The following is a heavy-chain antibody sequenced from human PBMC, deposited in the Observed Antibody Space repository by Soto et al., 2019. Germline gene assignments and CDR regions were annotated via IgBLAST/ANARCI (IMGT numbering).Heavy chain of an antibody. V-gene: IGHV3-30*18. J-gene: IGHJ6*02. CDR3: AKVLVGATKIYYYYYGMDV. CDR2: ISYDGSNK. Sequence: GGSLRLSCAASGFTFSSYGMHWVRQAPGKGLEWVAVISYDGSNKYYADSVKGRFTISRDNSKNTLYLQMNSLRAEDTAVYYCAKVLVGATKIYYYYYGMDVWGQGTTVTVSS. CDR1: GFTFSSYG. D-gene: IGHD1-26*01.